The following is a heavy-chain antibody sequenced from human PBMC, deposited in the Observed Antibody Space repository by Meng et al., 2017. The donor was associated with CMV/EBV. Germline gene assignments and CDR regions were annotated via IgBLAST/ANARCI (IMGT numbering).Heavy chain of an antibody. CDR1: GGTFSSYA. V-gene: IGHV1-69*05. Sequence: SAKVSCKASGGTFSSYATSWVRQAPGQGLEWMGGIIPIFGTANYAQKFQGRVTITTDESTSTAYMELSSLRSEDTAVYYCAREKRGLGYCSSTSCYYYYGMDVWGQGTTVTVSS. CDR3: AREKRGLGYCSSTSCYYYYGMDV. CDR2: IIPIFGTA. J-gene: IGHJ6*02. D-gene: IGHD2-2*01.